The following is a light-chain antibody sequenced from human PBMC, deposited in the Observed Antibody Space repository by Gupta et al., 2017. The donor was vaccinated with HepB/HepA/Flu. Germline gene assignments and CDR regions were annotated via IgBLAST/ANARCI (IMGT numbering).Light chain of an antibody. CDR1: QSISSW. J-gene: IGKJ1*01. CDR3: QHDNSSSWT. V-gene: IGKV1-5*03. CDR2: KAS. Sequence: DIKMTQSPSTLSASVGDRVTITCRARQSISSWLAWYQQKPGKAPKLLIYKASRLESGVPSRFSGSGSGTEFTLTISRRQPDDFATYYCQHDNSSSWTFGQGTKVEIK.